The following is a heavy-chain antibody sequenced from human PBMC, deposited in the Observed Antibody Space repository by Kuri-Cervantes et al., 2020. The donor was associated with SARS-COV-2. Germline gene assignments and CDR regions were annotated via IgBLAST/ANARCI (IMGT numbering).Heavy chain of an antibody. V-gene: IGHV3-23*01. Sequence: GGSLRLSCAASGFTFTSYAMTWVRQAPGKGLEWVSGISGSGGRTYYADSVEGRFTISRDSSKNTLYLQMNSLRAEDTAVYYCAKDVAAGTRAPPEYFQHWGQGTLVTDSS. CDR1: GFTFTSYA. J-gene: IGHJ1*01. D-gene: IGHD6-13*01. CDR3: AKDVAAGTRAPPEYFQH. CDR2: ISGSGGRT.